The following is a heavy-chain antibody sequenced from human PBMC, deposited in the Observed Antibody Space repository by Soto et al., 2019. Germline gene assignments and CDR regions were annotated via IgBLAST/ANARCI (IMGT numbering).Heavy chain of an antibody. D-gene: IGHD2-15*01. CDR3: ATLREYCSGGICSPFDY. V-gene: IGHV4-31*03. Sequence: PSETLSLTCTVSGGSMKSGAYSWSWIRQHPVKGLEWIGHISYFGSTQPNPSLKSRLAISIDTSKNQFSLRLSSVTAADTAVYYCATLREYCSGGICSPFDYWGQGTQVTVSS. CDR1: GGSMKSGAYS. CDR2: ISYFGST. J-gene: IGHJ4*02.